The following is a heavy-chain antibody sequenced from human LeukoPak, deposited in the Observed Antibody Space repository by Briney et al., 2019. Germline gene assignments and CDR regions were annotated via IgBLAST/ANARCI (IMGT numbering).Heavy chain of an antibody. CDR3: AREGGISHTPYLN. CDR2: IYPGDSDT. CDR1: GYSFTSYW. J-gene: IGHJ4*02. D-gene: IGHD4-23*01. V-gene: IGHV5-51*01. Sequence: GESLKISCKGSGYSFTSYWIGWVRQMPGKGLEWMGIIYPGDSDTRYSPSFQGQVTISADKSLSTAYLQWSSLKASDTALYYCAREGGISHTPYLNWGQGSPFPVSS.